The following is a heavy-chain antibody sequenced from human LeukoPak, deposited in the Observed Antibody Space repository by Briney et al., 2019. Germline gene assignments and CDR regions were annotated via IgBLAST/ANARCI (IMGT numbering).Heavy chain of an antibody. D-gene: IGHD2-15*01. Sequence: GGSLRLSCAASGFTFDDYAMHWVRQAPGKGLEWVSGISWNSGSIGYADSVKGRFTISRDNAKNSLYLQMNSLRAEDTASYYCARCSGGSCYFVYWGQGTLVTVSS. J-gene: IGHJ4*02. V-gene: IGHV3-9*01. CDR1: GFTFDDYA. CDR3: ARCSGGSCYFVY. CDR2: ISWNSGSI.